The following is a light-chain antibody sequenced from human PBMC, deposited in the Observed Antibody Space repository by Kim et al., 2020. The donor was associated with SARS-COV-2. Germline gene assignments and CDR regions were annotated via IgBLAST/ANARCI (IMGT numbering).Light chain of an antibody. J-gene: IGLJ3*02. CDR3: LSYAGSNNLV. V-gene: IGLV2-8*01. Sequence: QSALTQPPSASGSPGQSVTISCTGTNSDVGAYNYVSWYQEHPGKAPKLIIFEVTKRPSGVPDRFSGSKSGNTASLTVSGLQPEDEADYYCLSYAGSNNLVFGGGTKLTVL. CDR1: NSDVGAYNY. CDR2: EVT.